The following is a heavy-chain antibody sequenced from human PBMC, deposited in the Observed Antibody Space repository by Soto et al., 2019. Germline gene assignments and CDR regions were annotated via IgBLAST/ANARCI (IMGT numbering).Heavy chain of an antibody. CDR1: GFTLSTYS. J-gene: IGHJ4*02. Sequence: PGGSLRLSCTASGFTLSTYSMNWVRQAPGRGLEWVSYISSGGRTIYYADSVKGRLTISRDNAKNSLYLQMNSLRDEDTAVYYCARDRGNSDRPPLGDFELWGQGTPVTVSS. CDR2: ISSGGRTI. D-gene: IGHD3-9*01. V-gene: IGHV3-48*02. CDR3: ARDRGNSDRPPLGDFEL.